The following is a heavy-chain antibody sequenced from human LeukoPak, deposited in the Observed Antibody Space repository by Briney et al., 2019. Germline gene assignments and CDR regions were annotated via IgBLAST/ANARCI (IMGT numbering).Heavy chain of an antibody. CDR2: INPNSGGT. J-gene: IGHJ6*02. V-gene: IGHV1-2*02. CDR3: ARGVSIAAAGSYYYYGVDV. D-gene: IGHD6-13*01. CDR1: GYTFTGYY. Sequence: ASVKVSCKASGYTFTGYYMHWVRQAPGQGLEWMGWINPNSGGTNYAQKFQGRVTMTRDTSISTAYMELSRLRSDDTAVYYCARGVSIAAAGSYYYYGVDVWGQGTTVTVSS.